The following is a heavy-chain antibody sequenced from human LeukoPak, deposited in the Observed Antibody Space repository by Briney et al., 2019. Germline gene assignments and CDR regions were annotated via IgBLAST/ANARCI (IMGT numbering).Heavy chain of an antibody. J-gene: IGHJ4*02. CDR2: ISHDGSNK. Sequence: GRSLRLSCAASGSTFSSYGMHWVRQAPGKGLEWVAVISHDGSNKYYADSVKGRFTISRDNSKNSLYLQMNSLRTEDTALYYCAKEKQLGSLDYWGQGTLVTVSS. V-gene: IGHV3-30*18. CDR1: GSTFSSYG. CDR3: AKEKQLGSLDY. D-gene: IGHD6-6*01.